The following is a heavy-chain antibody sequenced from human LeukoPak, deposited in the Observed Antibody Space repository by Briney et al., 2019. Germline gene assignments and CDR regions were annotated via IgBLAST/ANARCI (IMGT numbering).Heavy chain of an antibody. D-gene: IGHD1-26*01. J-gene: IGHJ4*02. CDR1: GFIFSVYS. CDR2: ISTSSSYI. Sequence: GGSLRLSCAASGFIFSVYSMNWVRQAPGEGLEWVSSISTSSSYIYYADSVKGRFTISRDNAKNSLYLQMNSLRAEDTAVYYCSRDSWELFPSYFDYWGQGTLVTVSS. CDR3: SRDSWELFPSYFDY. V-gene: IGHV3-21*01.